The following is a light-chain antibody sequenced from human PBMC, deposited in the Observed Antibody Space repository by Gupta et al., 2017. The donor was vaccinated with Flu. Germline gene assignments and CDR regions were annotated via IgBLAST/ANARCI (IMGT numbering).Light chain of an antibody. CDR1: QSISSW. CDR3: QQYNSYSPLT. Sequence: STLSASVGDRVTITGRASQSISSWLAWYQQKPGKAPKLLIYKASSLESGVPSRFSGSGSGTEFTLTISSLQPDDFATYYCQQYNSYSPLTFGQGTKVEIK. V-gene: IGKV1-5*03. J-gene: IGKJ1*01. CDR2: KAS.